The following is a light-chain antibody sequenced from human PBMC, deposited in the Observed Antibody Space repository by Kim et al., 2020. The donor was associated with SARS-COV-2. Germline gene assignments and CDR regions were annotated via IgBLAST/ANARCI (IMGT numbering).Light chain of an antibody. J-gene: IGKJ5*01. Sequence: DIQMTQSPSFLSAFVGDTVTITCRASRIMSNYLAWYQQKPGKAPELLIFGSSTLQRGVPSRFSGGGSGTEFTLTISSLQPEDFGTYYCQQLNNYPMTFGQGTRLEIK. CDR2: GSS. CDR1: RIMSNY. CDR3: QQLNNYPMT. V-gene: IGKV1-9*01.